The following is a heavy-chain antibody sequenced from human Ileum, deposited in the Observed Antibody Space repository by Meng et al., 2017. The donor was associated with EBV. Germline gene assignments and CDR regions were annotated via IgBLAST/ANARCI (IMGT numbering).Heavy chain of an antibody. Sequence: QVQLVQSGDEVKKPGASVKVSCKTSGYTFSTYTMHWVRQAPGQRLEWMGWINTGNGDAKYSQKFQGRVTVTRDTSASTAYMELTSLRSEDTAVYYCARAGNGGSYYFTYWGQGTLVTVSS. CDR3: ARAGNGGSYYFTY. CDR1: GYTFSTYT. V-gene: IGHV1-3*04. CDR2: INTGNGDA. J-gene: IGHJ4*02. D-gene: IGHD1-26*01.